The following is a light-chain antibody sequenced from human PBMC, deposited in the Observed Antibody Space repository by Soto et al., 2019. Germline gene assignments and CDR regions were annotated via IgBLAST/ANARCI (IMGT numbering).Light chain of an antibody. CDR3: QSYDSSLSALV. J-gene: IGLJ2*01. V-gene: IGLV2-14*01. CDR1: SSDVGGYKY. Sequence: QSVLTQPASVSGSPGQSITIACTGTSSDVGGYKYVSWYQQHPGKAPKLMIYEVSNRPSGVPDRFSGSKSGTSASLAITGLQAEDEADYYCQSYDSSLSALVFGGGTKLTVL. CDR2: EVS.